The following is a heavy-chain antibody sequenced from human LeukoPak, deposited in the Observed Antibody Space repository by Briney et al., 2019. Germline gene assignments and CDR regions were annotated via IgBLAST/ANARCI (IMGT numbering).Heavy chain of an antibody. Sequence: GASVKVSCKASGYTFTSYYMHWVRQAPGQGLEWMGWINPNSGGTNYAQKFQGRVTMTRDTSISTAYMELSRLRSDDTAVYYCARELGHRGTFDYWGQGTLVTVSS. CDR2: INPNSGGT. V-gene: IGHV1-2*02. CDR1: GYTFTSYY. J-gene: IGHJ4*02. D-gene: IGHD5-12*01. CDR3: ARELGHRGTFDY.